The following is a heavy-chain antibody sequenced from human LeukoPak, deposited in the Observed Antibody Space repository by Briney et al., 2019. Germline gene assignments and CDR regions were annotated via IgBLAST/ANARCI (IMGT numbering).Heavy chain of an antibody. V-gene: IGHV1-18*01. J-gene: IGHJ6*02. D-gene: IGHD3-10*01. CDR3: AREGIYYGSGTYSPPKYYGMDV. Sequence: ASVKVSYKASGYRFIDYGISWVRQAPGQGPEWMGWISPYNGNTNYAQNFQGRLTLTTDTSTRTAFMQLRSLRSDDTGVYYCAREGIYYGSGTYSPPKYYGMDVWGQGTTVTVSS. CDR1: GYRFIDYG. CDR2: ISPYNGNT.